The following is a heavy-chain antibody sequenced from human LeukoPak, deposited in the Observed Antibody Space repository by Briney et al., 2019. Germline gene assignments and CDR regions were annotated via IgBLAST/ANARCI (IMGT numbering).Heavy chain of an antibody. CDR1: GYGFTSYW. J-gene: IGHJ4*02. D-gene: IGHD3-22*01. CDR3: ARGGYDSSGYYLDKYYFDY. V-gene: IGHV5-51*01. Sequence: GASLKIPCKGSGYGFTSYWIGWVRQMPGKGLEGMGIIYPGYSDTRYSPSFQGQVTISADKSISTAYLQWSSLKASDTAMYYCARGGYDSSGYYLDKYYFDYWGQGTLVTVSS. CDR2: IYPGYSDT.